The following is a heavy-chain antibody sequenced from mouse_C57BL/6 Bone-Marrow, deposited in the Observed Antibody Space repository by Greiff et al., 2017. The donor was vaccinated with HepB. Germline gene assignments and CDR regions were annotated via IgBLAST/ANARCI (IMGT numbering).Heavy chain of an antibody. CDR2: ISYDGSN. Sequence: DVKLQESGPGLVKPSQSLSLTCSVTGYSITSGYYWNWIRQFPGNKLEWMGYISYDGSNNYNPSLKNRISITRDTSKNQFFLKLNSVTTEDTATYYCAREIDFATVVAHWYFDVWGTGTTVTVSS. CDR1: GYSITSGYY. D-gene: IGHD1-1*01. CDR3: AREIDFATVVAHWYFDV. V-gene: IGHV3-6*01. J-gene: IGHJ1*03.